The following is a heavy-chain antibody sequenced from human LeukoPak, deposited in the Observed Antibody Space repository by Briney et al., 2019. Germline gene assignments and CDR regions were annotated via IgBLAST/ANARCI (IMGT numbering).Heavy chain of an antibody. J-gene: IGHJ4*02. CDR2: MNPNRGYT. CDR3: GRRRIDCSDTGCYVDY. CDR1: GYTFTGYY. D-gene: IGHD2-15*01. V-gene: IGHV1-2*02. Sequence: ASVRVSCKASGYTFTGYYIHWMRQAPGEGLEWMGWMNPNRGYTSYAQKFQGRVTMTRDTPINTAYMELSGLTSDDTAVYYCGRRRIDCSDTGCYVDYWGQGTLVTVSS.